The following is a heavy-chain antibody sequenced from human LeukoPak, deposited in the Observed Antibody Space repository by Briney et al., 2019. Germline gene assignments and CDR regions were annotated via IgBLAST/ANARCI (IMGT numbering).Heavy chain of an antibody. CDR1: GYTFTSYD. V-gene: IGHV1-8*01. CDR2: MNPNSGNT. J-gene: IGHJ6*01. D-gene: IGHD3/OR15-3a*01. CDR3: AGGGGYPMIFGVVIIQDYYYYGMDV. Sequence: ASVKVSCKASGYTFTSYDINWVRQATGQGLEWMGWMNPNSGNTGYAQKFQGRVTMTRNTSISTAYMELSSLRSEDTAVYYCAGGGGYPMIFGVVIIQDYYYYGMDVWGQGTTVTVSA.